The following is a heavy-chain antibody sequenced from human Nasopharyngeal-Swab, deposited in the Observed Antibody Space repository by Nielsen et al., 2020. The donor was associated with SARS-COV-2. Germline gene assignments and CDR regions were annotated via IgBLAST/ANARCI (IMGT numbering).Heavy chain of an antibody. Sequence: GGSLRLSCAASGFTFSSYDMHWVRQAPGKGLEWVAVISYDGSNKYYADSVKGRFTISRDNSKNTLYLQMNSLRAEDTAVYYCALAVYDYIDYWGQGTLVTVS. J-gene: IGHJ4*02. V-gene: IGHV3-30*03. CDR3: ALAVYDYIDY. CDR2: ISYDGSNK. D-gene: IGHD5/OR15-5a*01. CDR1: GFTFSSYD.